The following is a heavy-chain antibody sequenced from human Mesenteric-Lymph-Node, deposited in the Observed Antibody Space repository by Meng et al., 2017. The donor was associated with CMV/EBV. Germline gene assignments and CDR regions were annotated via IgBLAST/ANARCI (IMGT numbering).Heavy chain of an antibody. J-gene: IGHJ5*01. D-gene: IGHD6-19*01. CDR2: IYPGDSET. CDR3: ARHPSSASLDIAVGEGFDS. Sequence: FINCWIGWVRQRPGKGLEWMGIIYPGDSETTYSPSFQGQVTISVDKSISTAYLQWSSLKASDTAIYYCARHPSSASLDIAVGEGFDSWGQGTLVTVSS. V-gene: IGHV5-51*01. CDR1: FINCW.